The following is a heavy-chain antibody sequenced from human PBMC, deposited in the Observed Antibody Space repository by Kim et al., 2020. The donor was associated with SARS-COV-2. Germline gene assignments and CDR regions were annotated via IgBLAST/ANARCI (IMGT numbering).Heavy chain of an antibody. V-gene: IGHV3-11*06. J-gene: IGHJ3*02. CDR2: T. D-gene: IGHD1-7*01. Sequence: TNDADSVKGRFTSSRDTTKNSLYLQMNGMRAEDTAVYYCGRENYWAFDIWGQGTMVTVSS. CDR3: GRENYWAFDI.